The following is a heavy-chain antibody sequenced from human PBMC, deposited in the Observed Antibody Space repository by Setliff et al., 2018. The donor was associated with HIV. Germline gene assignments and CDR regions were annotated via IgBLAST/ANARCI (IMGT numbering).Heavy chain of an antibody. J-gene: IGHJ3*02. CDR2: IIPIFGTA. CDR3: ARGGWSYNFWSGYAFDI. V-gene: IGHV1-69*05. Sequence: SVKVSCKASGGTFSSYAISWVRQAPGQGLEWMGGIIPIFGTANYAQKFQGRVTMTRNTSISTAYMELSSLRSEDTAVYCCARGGWSYNFWSGYAFDIWGQGTMVTVSS. D-gene: IGHD3-3*01. CDR1: GGTFSSYA.